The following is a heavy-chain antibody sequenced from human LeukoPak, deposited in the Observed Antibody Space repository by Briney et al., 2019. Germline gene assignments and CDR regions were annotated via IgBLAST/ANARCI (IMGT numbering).Heavy chain of an antibody. J-gene: IGHJ4*02. Sequence: PGGSLRLSCAASGFTFSSYSMNWVRQAPGKGLEWVSYISSSSSTIYYADSVKGRFTISRDNSKNTLYLQMNSLRAEDTAVYYCAKGYDFWSGYYPEGPFDYWGQGTLVTVSS. CDR3: AKGYDFWSGYYPEGPFDY. V-gene: IGHV3-48*01. CDR1: GFTFSSYS. D-gene: IGHD3-3*01. CDR2: ISSSSSTI.